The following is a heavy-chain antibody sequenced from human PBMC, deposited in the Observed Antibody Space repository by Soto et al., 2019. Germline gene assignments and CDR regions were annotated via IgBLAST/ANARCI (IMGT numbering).Heavy chain of an antibody. J-gene: IGHJ6*02. V-gene: IGHV3-33*01. Sequence: PGGSLRLSCAASGFTFSSYGMHWVRQAPGKGLEWVAVIWYDGSNKYYADSVKGRFTISRDNSKNTLYLQMNSLRAEDTAVYYCARDGSAPLSSALYYGMDVWGQGTTVTVSS. CDR1: GFTFSSYG. D-gene: IGHD6-25*01. CDR3: ARDGSAPLSSALYYGMDV. CDR2: IWYDGSNK.